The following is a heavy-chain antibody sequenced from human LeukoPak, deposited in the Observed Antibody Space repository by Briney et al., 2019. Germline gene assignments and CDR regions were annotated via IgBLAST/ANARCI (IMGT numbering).Heavy chain of an antibody. CDR2: INPNSGGT. J-gene: IGHJ4*02. V-gene: IGHV1-2*02. Sequence: ASVKVSCKASGYTFTGYYMHWVRQAPGQGLEWMGWINPNSGGTNYAQKFQGRVTMTRDTSISTAYMELSRLRSDDTAVHYCARGPHYDYVWGSYRHYYFDYWGQGTLVTVSS. D-gene: IGHD3-16*02. CDR3: ARGPHYDYVWGSYRHYYFDY. CDR1: GYTFTGYY.